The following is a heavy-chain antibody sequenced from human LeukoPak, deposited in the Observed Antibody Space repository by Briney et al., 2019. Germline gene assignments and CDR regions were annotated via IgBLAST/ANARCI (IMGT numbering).Heavy chain of an antibody. V-gene: IGHV3-66*01. J-gene: IGHJ4*02. CDR2: IYIGGST. D-gene: IGHD3-16*01. Sequence: PGGSLRLSCAAWGFTVSSNYMSWVRQAPGKGLEWVSSIYIGGSTYYADPVKGRFTISRDNPNNTLYLQMHSLRAEDTAVYYCASEISRFGIWGQGTLVTVSS. CDR1: GFTVSSNY. CDR3: ASEISRFGI.